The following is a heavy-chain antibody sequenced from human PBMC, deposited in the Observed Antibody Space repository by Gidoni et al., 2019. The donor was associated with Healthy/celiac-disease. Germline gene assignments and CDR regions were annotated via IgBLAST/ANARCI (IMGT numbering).Heavy chain of an antibody. CDR1: GFTFSSYG. CDR2: ISYDGSNK. D-gene: IGHD3-22*01. CDR3: AKDAGGITMIVVPKTSGWFDP. V-gene: IGHV3-30*18. J-gene: IGHJ5*02. Sequence: QVQLVESGGGVVQPGRSLRLSCAASGFTFSSYGMHWVRQAPGKGLEWVAVISYDGSNKYYADSVKGRFTISRDNSKNTLYLQMNSLRAEDTAVYYCAKDAGGITMIVVPKTSGWFDPWGQGTLVTVSS.